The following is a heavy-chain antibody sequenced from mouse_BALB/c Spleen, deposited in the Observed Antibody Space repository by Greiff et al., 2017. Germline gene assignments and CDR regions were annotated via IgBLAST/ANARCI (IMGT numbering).Heavy chain of an antibody. V-gene: IGHV5-9-4*01. Sequence: DVQLVESGGGLVQPGGSRKLSCAASGFTFSSYAMSWVRQSPEKRLEWVAEISSGGSYTYYPDTVTGRFTISRDNAKNTLYLEMSSLRSEDTAMYYCARDYYGSSDWYFDVWGAGTTVTVSS. D-gene: IGHD1-1*01. J-gene: IGHJ1*01. CDR3: ARDYYGSSDWYFDV. CDR2: ISSGGSYT. CDR1: GFTFSSYA.